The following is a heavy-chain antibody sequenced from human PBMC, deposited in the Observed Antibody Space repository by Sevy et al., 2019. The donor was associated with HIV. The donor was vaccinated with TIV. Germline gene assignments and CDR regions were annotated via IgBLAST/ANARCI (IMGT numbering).Heavy chain of an antibody. J-gene: IGHJ3*02. Sequence: ASVKVSCKASGGTFSSYAISWVRQAPGQGLEWMGGIIPIFGTANYEQKFQGRVTITADESTSTAYMELSSLRSEDTAMYYCARGDHYYDSSGYYYDAFDIWGQGTMVTVSS. CDR2: IIPIFGTA. D-gene: IGHD3-22*01. CDR1: GGTFSSYA. V-gene: IGHV1-69*13. CDR3: ARGDHYYDSSGYYYDAFDI.